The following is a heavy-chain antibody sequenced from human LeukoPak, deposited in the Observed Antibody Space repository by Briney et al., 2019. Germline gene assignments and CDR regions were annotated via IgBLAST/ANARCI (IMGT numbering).Heavy chain of an antibody. D-gene: IGHD5-24*01. J-gene: IGHJ3*02. CDR1: GGSFSGYY. V-gene: IGHV4-34*01. CDR3: ARGNRENEMAFDI. Sequence: SETLSLTCAVYGGSFSGYYWSWIRQPPGKGLEWIGEINHSGSTNYNPSLKSRVTISVDTSKNQFSLKLSSVTAADTAVYYCARGNRENEMAFDIWGQGTMVTVSS. CDR2: INHSGST.